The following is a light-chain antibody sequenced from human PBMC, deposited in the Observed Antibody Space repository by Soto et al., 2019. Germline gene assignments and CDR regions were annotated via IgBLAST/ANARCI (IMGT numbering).Light chain of an antibody. Sequence: QSVLTQPRSVSGSPGQSVTISCTGTSSDVGSYNYVSWYQQHPGKAPKLMILDVSKRPSGVPDRFSGSKSGNTASLTISGLQAEDDADYYCCSYAGRYTWVFGGGTKLTVL. CDR1: SSDVGSYNY. V-gene: IGLV2-11*01. CDR2: DVS. CDR3: CSYAGRYTWV. J-gene: IGLJ3*02.